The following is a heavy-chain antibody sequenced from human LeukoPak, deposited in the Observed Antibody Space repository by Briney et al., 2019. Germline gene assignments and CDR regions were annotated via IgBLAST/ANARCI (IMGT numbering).Heavy chain of an antibody. J-gene: IGHJ3*02. V-gene: IGHV3-30*02. CDR2: IRYDGSNK. D-gene: IGHD2-2*01. Sequence: GGSLRLSCAASGFTFSSYGMHWVRQAPGKGLEWVAFIRYDGSNKYYADSVKGRFTISRDNSKNTLYLQMNSLRAEDTAVYYCAKDRFSSTSRDAFDIWGQGTMVTVSS. CDR1: GFTFSSYG. CDR3: AKDRFSSTSRDAFDI.